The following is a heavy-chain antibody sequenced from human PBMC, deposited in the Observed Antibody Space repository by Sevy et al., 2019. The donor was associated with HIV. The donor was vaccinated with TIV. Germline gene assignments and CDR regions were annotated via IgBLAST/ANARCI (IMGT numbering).Heavy chain of an antibody. D-gene: IGHD3-10*01. CDR1: GFTFSSYW. CDR3: ARDGGWFGFPDY. J-gene: IGHJ4*02. V-gene: IGHV3-74*01. Sequence: GGSLRLSCATSGFTFSSYWMHWVHQAPGKGLVWVSRINSDGSSTSYADSVKGRFTISRDNAKNTLYLQMNSLRAEDTAVYYCARDGGWFGFPDYWGQGTLVTVSS. CDR2: INSDGSST.